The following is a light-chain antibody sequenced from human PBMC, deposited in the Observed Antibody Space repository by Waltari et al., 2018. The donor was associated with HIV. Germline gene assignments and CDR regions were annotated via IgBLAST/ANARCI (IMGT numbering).Light chain of an antibody. J-gene: IGKJ1*01. CDR1: ESVTSSY. CDR3: QQSGTSRRT. V-gene: IGKV3-20*01. CDR2: GAS. Sequence: EIVLTQSPGTLSLSPGERATLFCRASESVTSSYLAWYQQKPGQAPRLLIYGASSRATGIPDRFSGSGSGTDFTLIISRLEPEDFAVYYCQQSGTSRRTFGQGTKVEIK.